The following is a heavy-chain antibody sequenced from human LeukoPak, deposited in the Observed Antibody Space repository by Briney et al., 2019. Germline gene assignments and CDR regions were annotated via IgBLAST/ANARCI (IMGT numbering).Heavy chain of an antibody. J-gene: IGHJ5*02. CDR1: GYTFTSYG. V-gene: IGHV1-18*01. CDR3: ARDPRRYSSSWEIWFDP. CDR2: VSAYNGNT. D-gene: IGHD6-13*01. Sequence: ASVKVSCKASGYTFTSYGISWVRQAPGQGLEWMGWVSAYNGNTNYAQKLQGRVTMTTDTSTSTAYMELRSLRSDDTAVYYCARDPRRYSSSWEIWFDPWGQGTLVTVSS.